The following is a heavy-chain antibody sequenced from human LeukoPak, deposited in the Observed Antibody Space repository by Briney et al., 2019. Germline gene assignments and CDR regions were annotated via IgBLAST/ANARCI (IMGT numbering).Heavy chain of an antibody. CDR2: IYYSGST. V-gene: IGHV4-30-4*01. J-gene: IGHJ6*02. D-gene: IGHD4-11*01. Sequence: SETLSLTCTVSGGPISSGDYYWSWIRQPPGKGLEWIGYIYYSGSTYYNPSLKSRVTISVDTSKNQFSLKLSSVTAADTAVYYCARGLTVTAEKVYYYYGMDVWGQGTTVTVSS. CDR1: GGPISSGDYY. CDR3: ARGLTVTAEKVYYYYGMDV.